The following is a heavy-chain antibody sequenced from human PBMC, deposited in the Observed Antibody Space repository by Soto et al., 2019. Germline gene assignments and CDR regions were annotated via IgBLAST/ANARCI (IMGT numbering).Heavy chain of an antibody. CDR2: LYYSGIT. V-gene: IGHV4-61*01. CDR1: GGSVNSDSYY. J-gene: IGHJ6*02. CDR3: ARYKSNYYYGMDV. D-gene: IGHD1-20*01. Sequence: SETLSLTCTVSGGSVNSDSYYWSWIRQPPGKRLEWIGSLYYSGITNYNPSLKSRVTISVDTSKNQFSLKLSSVTAADTAVYYCARYKSNYYYGMDVWGQGTTVTVSS.